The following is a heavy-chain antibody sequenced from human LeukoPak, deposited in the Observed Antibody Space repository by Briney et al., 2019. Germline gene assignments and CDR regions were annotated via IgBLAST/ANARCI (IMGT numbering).Heavy chain of an antibody. V-gene: IGHV3-7*02. D-gene: IGHD4-17*01. CDR1: GFTFSSYW. CDR2: IKEDGSEK. J-gene: IGHJ4*02. Sequence: GGSLRLSCAASGFTFSSYWMTWVRQAPGKGLEWVAHIKEDGSEKYYVDSVKGRFTISRDNSRNTLYLQMNSLRAEDTAVYYCARPSDGHYAQGGYFDYWGQGTLVTVSS. CDR3: ARPSDGHYAQGGYFDY.